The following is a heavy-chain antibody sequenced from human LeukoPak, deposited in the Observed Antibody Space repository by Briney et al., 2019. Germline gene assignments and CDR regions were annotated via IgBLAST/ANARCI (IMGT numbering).Heavy chain of an antibody. CDR1: GGSISTSIFY. CDR3: GKVGGNTTS. J-gene: IGHJ5*02. Sequence: PSQTLSLTCTVSGGSISTSIFYWIWIRQHPGKGLEWIGYIYYTGDTFYNPSLKSRVTISLDTSENQFSLKMNSVTAADTAMYYCGKVGGNTTSWGQGTRVTVSS. CDR2: IYYTGDT. D-gene: IGHD4-23*01. V-gene: IGHV4-31*03.